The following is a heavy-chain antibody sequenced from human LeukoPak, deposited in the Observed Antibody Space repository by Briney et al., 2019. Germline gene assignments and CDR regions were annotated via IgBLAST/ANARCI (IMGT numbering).Heavy chain of an antibody. CDR3: AREYWNDY. J-gene: IGHJ4*02. CDR2: IYYSGST. D-gene: IGHD1-1*01. V-gene: IGHV4-59*01. Sequence: SETLSLTCTVSGGSINGYYWSWIRQPPGKGLEWIGYIYYSGSTNYNPSLKSRVTISVDTSKNQFSPKLSSVTAADTAVYYCAREYWNDYWGQGSLVTVSS. CDR1: GGSINGYY.